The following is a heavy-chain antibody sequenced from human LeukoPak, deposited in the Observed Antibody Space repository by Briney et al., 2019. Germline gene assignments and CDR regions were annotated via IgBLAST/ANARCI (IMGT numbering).Heavy chain of an antibody. V-gene: IGHV4-39*07. CDR2: IYYSGST. CDR3: ARVQGNSALNWFDP. CDR1: GGSISSSSYY. J-gene: IGHJ5*02. Sequence: SETLSLTCTVSGGSISSSSYYWGWIRQPPGKGLEWIGSIYYSGSTYYNPSLKSRVTISVDTSKNQFSLKLSSVTAADTAVYYCARVQGNSALNWFDPWGQGTLVTVSS. D-gene: IGHD4-23*01.